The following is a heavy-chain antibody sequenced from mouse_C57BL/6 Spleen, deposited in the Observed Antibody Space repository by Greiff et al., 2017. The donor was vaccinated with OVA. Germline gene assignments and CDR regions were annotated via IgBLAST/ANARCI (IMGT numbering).Heavy chain of an antibody. J-gene: IGHJ3*01. V-gene: IGHV1-82*01. D-gene: IGHD3-2*02. CDR2: IYPGDGDT. CDR3: ERWGTAQATAGFAY. Sequence: VQLQQSGPELVKPGASVKISCKASGYAFSSSWMNWVKQRPGKGLEWIGRIYPGDGDTNYNGKFKGKATLTADKSSSTAYIQLSRLTSEDSAVYFCERWGTAQATAGFAYWGQGTLVTVSA. CDR1: GYAFSSSW.